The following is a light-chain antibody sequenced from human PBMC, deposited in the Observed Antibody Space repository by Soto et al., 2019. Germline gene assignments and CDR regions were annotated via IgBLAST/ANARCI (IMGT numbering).Light chain of an antibody. J-gene: IGKJ1*01. CDR2: GTS. V-gene: IGKV3-15*01. CDR3: QQYQNWPLIT. CDR1: QSVNIN. Sequence: EIVMTQSPATLSVSPGERATLSCRASQSVNINLAWYQQKPGQAPRLLIYGTSTRATGIPDRFSGSGSGTEFTLTISILQSEDFADYYCQQYQNWPLITFGQGTKVDI.